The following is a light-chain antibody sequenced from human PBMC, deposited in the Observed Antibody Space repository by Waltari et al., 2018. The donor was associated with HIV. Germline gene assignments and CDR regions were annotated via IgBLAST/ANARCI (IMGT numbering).Light chain of an antibody. Sequence: QSALTQPPSVSGSPGQSVTFSCTGTSSDVGRYNSVSWYQQLPGKAPKLLIYDVKQRPSVVPDRFSGSKSGNTASLTISGRRADDEAEYYCCSYGGTYNVFGVGTKVTVL. J-gene: IGLJ1*01. CDR1: SSDVGRYNS. V-gene: IGLV2-11*01. CDR3: CSYGGTYNV. CDR2: DVK.